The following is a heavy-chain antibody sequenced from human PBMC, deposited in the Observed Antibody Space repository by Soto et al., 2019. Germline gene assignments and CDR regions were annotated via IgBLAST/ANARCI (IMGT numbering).Heavy chain of an antibody. CDR1: GFTFSSYG. CDR3: AKDLRVDYDFWSGYDY. CDR2: ISYDGSNK. D-gene: IGHD3-3*01. J-gene: IGHJ4*02. V-gene: IGHV3-30*18. Sequence: GGSLRLSCAASGFTFSSYGMHWVRQAPGKGLEWVAVISYDGSNKYYADSVKGRFTISRDNSKNTLYLQMNSLRAEDTAVYYCAKDLRVDYDFWSGYDYWGQGTLVTVSS.